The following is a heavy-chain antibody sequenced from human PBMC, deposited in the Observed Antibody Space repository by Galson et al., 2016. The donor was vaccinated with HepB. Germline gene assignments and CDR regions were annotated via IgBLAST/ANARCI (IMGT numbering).Heavy chain of an antibody. Sequence: SVKASCKASGYTFTGYYMHWVRQAPGQGLEWMGWINPNSGGTKYAQKFQGWVTMTRDTSISTAYMELSRLRSDDTAVYYCARVNDSSSYAFDIWGQGTMVTVSS. CDR2: INPNSGGT. J-gene: IGHJ3*02. CDR3: ARVNDSSSYAFDI. V-gene: IGHV1-2*04. CDR1: GYTFTGYY. D-gene: IGHD3-22*01.